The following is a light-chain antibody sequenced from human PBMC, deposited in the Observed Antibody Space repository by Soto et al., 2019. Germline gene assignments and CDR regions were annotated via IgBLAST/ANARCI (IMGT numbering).Light chain of an antibody. CDR3: QQSYTGPRT. V-gene: IGKV1-39*01. Sequence: IRMTLPPSSLSAPVGDRVTITCRASQSISSYLDWYQQKPGKAPRALIYTASSLQSGVPSRFSGSGSGTDFTLSISSLQPEDFATYYCQQSYTGPRTFGVGTKVDIK. CDR1: QSISSY. CDR2: TAS. J-gene: IGKJ4*02.